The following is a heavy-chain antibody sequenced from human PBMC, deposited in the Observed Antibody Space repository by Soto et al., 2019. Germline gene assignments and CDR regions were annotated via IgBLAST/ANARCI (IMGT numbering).Heavy chain of an antibody. CDR2: ISAYNGNT. D-gene: IGHD3-3*01. CDR3: ARDGIQQYYDFWSGYTYYYYMDV. J-gene: IGHJ6*03. CDR1: GYTFTSYG. V-gene: IGHV1-18*01. Sequence: EASVKVSCKASGYTFTSYGSSWVRQAPGQGLEWMGWISAYNGNTNYAQKLQGRVTMTTDTSTSTAYMELRSLRSDDTAVYYCARDGIQQYYDFWSGYTYYYYMDVWGKGTTVTVSS.